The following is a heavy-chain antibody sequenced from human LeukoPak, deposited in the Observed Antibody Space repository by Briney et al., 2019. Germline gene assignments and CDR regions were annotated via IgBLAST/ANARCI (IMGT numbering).Heavy chain of an antibody. D-gene: IGHD3-10*01. CDR2: IIPIFGTA. J-gene: IGHJ6*03. V-gene: IGHV1-69*05. CDR3: ARATLYTYPLPWFGELLSYYYMDV. CDR1: GGTFSSYA. Sequence: ASVKVSCKASGGTFSSYAISWVRQAPGQGLEWMGRIIPIFGTANYAQKFQGRVTITTDESTSTAYMELSSLRSEDTAVYYCARATLYTYPLPWFGELLSYYYMDVWGKGTTVTVSS.